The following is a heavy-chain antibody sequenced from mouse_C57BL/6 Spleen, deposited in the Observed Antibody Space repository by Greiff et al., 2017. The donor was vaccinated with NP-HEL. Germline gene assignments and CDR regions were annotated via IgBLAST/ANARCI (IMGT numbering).Heavy chain of an antibody. V-gene: IGHV3-6*01. J-gene: IGHJ4*01. CDR1: GYSITSGYY. CDR2: ISYDGSN. Sequence: EVKLQESGPGLVKPSQSLSLTCSVTGYSITSGYYWNWIRQFPGNKLEWMGYISYDGSNNYNPSLKNRISITRDTSKNQFFLKLNSVTTEDTATYYCARRRIGYDYDEREYAMDYWGQGTSVTVSS. CDR3: ARRRIGYDYDEREYAMDY. D-gene: IGHD2-4*01.